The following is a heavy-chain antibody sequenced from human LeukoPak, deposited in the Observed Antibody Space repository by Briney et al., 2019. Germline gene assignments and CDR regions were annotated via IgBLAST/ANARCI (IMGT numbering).Heavy chain of an antibody. D-gene: IGHD2-2*01. Sequence: GGSLRLSCAASGFAFSTYSMNWVRQAPGKGLEWVSSISSSSDSTYYADSVKGRFTISRDNAKNSLFLQMNSLSAEDTAVYYCGRAGPVTKDHFIDVWGKGTTVTVSS. CDR2: ISSSSDST. CDR1: GFAFSTYS. J-gene: IGHJ6*03. V-gene: IGHV3-21*01. CDR3: GRAGPVTKDHFIDV.